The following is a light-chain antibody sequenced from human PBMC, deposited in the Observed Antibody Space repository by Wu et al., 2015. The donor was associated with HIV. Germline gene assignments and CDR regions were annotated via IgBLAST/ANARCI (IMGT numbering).Light chain of an antibody. CDR3: QQYYSYPLT. V-gene: IGKV1-8*01. J-gene: IGKJ4*01. CDR2: AAS. CDR1: QGITSY. Sequence: TGDRVTITCQASQGITSYLAWYQQKPGKAPKLLIYAASTLQSGVPSRFSGSGSGTDFTLTISCLQSDDFATYYCQQYYSYPLTFGGGTKVEIK.